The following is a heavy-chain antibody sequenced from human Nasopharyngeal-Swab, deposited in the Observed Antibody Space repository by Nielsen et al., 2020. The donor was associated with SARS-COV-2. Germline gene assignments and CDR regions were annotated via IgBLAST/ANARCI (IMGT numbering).Heavy chain of an antibody. D-gene: IGHD1-26*01. CDR2: INSDGSST. J-gene: IGHJ4*02. CDR3: ARDGEVGAITGIDY. CDR1: GFTFSSSW. Sequence: GESLKISCAASGFTFSSSWMHWVRQAPGKGLVWLSRINSDGSSTDYADSVKGRFTISRDIAKNTLYVQMNSLRVEDTAVYYCARDGEVGAITGIDYWGQGTLVTVSS. V-gene: IGHV3-74*01.